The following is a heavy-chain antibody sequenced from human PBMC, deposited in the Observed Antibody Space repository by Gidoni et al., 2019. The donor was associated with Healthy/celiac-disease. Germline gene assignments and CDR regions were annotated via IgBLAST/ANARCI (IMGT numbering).Heavy chain of an antibody. CDR1: GYSVSCNSAA. J-gene: IGHJ4*02. D-gene: IGHD2-2*01. Sequence: QVQLQQSGPGLVKPSQTLPLTCAISGYSVSCNSAAWNWIRQSPSRGLEWLGRTYYRSKWYNDYAVSVKSRITINPDTSKNQFSLQLNSVTPEDTAVYYCARGPAGPAAMSSGDYFDYWGQGTLVTVSS. CDR2: TYYRSKWYN. CDR3: ARGPAGPAAMSSGDYFDY. V-gene: IGHV6-1*01.